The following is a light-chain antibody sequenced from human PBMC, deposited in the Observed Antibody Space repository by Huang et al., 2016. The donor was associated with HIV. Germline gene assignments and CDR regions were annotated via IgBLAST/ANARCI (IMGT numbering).Light chain of an antibody. CDR2: DAS. Sequence: DRVMTQSPVTLSVSPGERATLSCRASQSVRSNLAWYQQKPGQAPRILIFDASTRATDIPARFSGSGSDIQFTLTISSLQSEDFALYYCQQYNSWPRTFGQGTKLEIK. CDR3: QQYNSWPRT. CDR1: QSVRSN. J-gene: IGKJ2*01. V-gene: IGKV3-15*01.